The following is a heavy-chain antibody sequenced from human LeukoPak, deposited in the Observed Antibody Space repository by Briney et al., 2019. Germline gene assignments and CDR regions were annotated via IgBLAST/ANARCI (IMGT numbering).Heavy chain of an antibody. CDR2: ISSSSTI. CDR1: GFTFSSCS. D-gene: IGHD1-1*01. J-gene: IGHJ4*02. Sequence: PGGSLRLSCAASGFTFSSCSMTWVRQAPGKGLEWVSYISSSSTIYYADSVKGRFNISRDNAKNSLCLQMNSLGDEDTAVYYCARVGTTGIDFDYWGQGTLVTVSS. CDR3: ARVGTTGIDFDY. V-gene: IGHV3-48*02.